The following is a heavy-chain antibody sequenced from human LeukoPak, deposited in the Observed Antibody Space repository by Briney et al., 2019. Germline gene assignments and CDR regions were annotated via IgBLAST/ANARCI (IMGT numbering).Heavy chain of an antibody. CDR1: GYTFPGYY. Sequence: ASVKVSCKASGYTFPGYYTHWVRQAPGQGLEWMGWINPNSGGTNYAQKFQGRVTMTRDTSISTAYMELSRLRSDDTAVYYCAREHSSSSGKVFDYWGQGTLVTVSS. V-gene: IGHV1-2*02. J-gene: IGHJ4*02. CDR2: INPNSGGT. CDR3: AREHSSSSGKVFDY. D-gene: IGHD6-6*01.